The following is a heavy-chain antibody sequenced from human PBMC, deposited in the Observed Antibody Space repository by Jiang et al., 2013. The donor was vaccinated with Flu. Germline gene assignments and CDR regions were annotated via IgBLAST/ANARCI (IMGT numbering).Heavy chain of an antibody. CDR2: IDWDDDK. CDR3: ARIGSGSYYLDY. Sequence: KPTQTLTLTCTFSGFSLSTSGMCVSWIRQPPGKALEWLARIDWDDDKYYSTSLKTRLTISKDTSKNQVVLTMTNMDPVDTATYYCARIGSGSYYLDYWGQGTLVTVSS. J-gene: IGHJ4*02. V-gene: IGHV2-70*11. CDR1: GFSLSTSGMC. D-gene: IGHD1-26*01.